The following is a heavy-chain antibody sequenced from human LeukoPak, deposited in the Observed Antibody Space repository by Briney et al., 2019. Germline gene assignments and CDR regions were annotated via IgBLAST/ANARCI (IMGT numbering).Heavy chain of an antibody. D-gene: IGHD6-19*01. J-gene: IGHJ4*02. CDR2: IYY. V-gene: IGHV4-59*08. Sequence: SETLSLTCTVSGGSMSPYHWGWIRQPPGKGLEWTGYIYYNPSLNSRVTISVDTSKNQFSLRLSSVTVADTAIYSVSGRFDYWGQGTLVTVSS. CDR3: SGRFDY. CDR1: GGSMSPYH.